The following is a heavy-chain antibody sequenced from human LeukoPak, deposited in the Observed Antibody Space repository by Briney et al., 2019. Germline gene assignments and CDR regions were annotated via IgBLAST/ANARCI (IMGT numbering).Heavy chain of an antibody. J-gene: IGHJ4*02. Sequence: GESLKISCKGSGYRFTEYWIAWVRQMRGKGLEWMGIVYPSNSETRYSPSFQGQVTISADKSISTAYLQWSSLEASDTAMYFCARHRYSGSDTQGFDSWGQGTLVTVSS. CDR2: VYPSNSET. CDR1: GYRFTEYW. V-gene: IGHV5-51*01. D-gene: IGHD5-12*01. CDR3: ARHRYSGSDTQGFDS.